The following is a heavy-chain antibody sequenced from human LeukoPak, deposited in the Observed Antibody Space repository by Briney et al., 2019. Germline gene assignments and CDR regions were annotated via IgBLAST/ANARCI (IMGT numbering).Heavy chain of an antibody. CDR3: AREQYPYFDY. J-gene: IGHJ4*02. V-gene: IGHV4-4*07. CDR2: IHTSGST. Sequence: SETLSLTCSVSGDSMRSYSWTWIRQPAGKGLEWIGRIHTSGSTNYNPSLKSRVTMSVDTSKNQFSLKLSSVTAADTAIYYCAREQYPYFDYWGQGTLVTVSS. D-gene: IGHD2-2*02. CDR1: GDSMRSYS.